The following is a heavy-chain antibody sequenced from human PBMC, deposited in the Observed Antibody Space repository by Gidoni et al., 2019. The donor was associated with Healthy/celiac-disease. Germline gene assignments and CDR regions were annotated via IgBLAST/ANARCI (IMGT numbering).Heavy chain of an antibody. J-gene: IGHJ5*02. CDR2: IRSKAYGGTT. CDR1: GFTFGDYA. CDR3: TRDRRGVSAADWFDP. Sequence: EVQLVVSGGGLVQPGRSLSLPCTASGFTFGDYAMSWFRQAPGKGLEWVGFIRSKAYGGTTEYAASVKGRFTISRDDSKSIAYLQMNSLKTEDTAVYYCTRDRRGVSAADWFDPWGQGTLVTVSS. V-gene: IGHV3-49*03. D-gene: IGHD6-13*01.